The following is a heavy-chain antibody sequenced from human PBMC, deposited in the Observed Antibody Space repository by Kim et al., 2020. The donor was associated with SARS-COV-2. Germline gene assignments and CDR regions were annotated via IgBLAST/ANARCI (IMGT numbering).Heavy chain of an antibody. J-gene: IGHJ3*02. V-gene: IGHV3-13*01. Sequence: GGSLRLSCAASGFTISPYDMHWVRQPTGRGLEWVSAIDTAGDTYYVGSVKGRFTISRENAKNSMFLHLNSLRAADTAVYYCARVNSNAFDIWGQGTMVTV. CDR3: ARVNSNAFDI. CDR1: GFTISPYD. CDR2: IDTAGDT.